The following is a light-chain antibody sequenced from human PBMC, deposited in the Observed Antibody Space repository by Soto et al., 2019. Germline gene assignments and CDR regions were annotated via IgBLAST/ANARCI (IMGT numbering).Light chain of an antibody. CDR3: SSYTSSRTLL. CDR2: EVS. J-gene: IGLJ2*01. Sequence: QSALTQPASVSGSPGQSITISCTGTSSDFGAYNSVSWYQHHPGKAPKLMIYEVSNRPSGVSNRFSGSKSGNTASLTISGLQPEDEADYYCSSYTSSRTLLFGGGTKLTVL. V-gene: IGLV2-14*01. CDR1: SSDFGAYNS.